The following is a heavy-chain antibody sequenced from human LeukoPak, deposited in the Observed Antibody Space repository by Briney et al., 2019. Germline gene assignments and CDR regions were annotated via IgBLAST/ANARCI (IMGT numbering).Heavy chain of an antibody. CDR2: ISAYNGDT. D-gene: IGHD6-19*01. Sequence: ASVKVSCKASGYTFTSCGISWVRQAHGQGLEWMGWISAYNGDTIYAQKLQGRVTMTTDTSTSTAYMELRSLASDDTAVYYCAREEGIAVAGTYDSWGQGTLVTVSS. CDR3: AREEGIAVAGTYDS. V-gene: IGHV1-18*01. J-gene: IGHJ4*02. CDR1: GYTFTSCG.